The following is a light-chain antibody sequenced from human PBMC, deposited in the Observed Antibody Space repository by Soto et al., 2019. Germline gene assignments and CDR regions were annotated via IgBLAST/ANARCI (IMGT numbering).Light chain of an antibody. Sequence: EIVLTQSPGTLSLSPEERATLSCRASQSVSNSYLAWFQQKPGQAPRLLIHGASSRATGIPDRFSGSGSGTDFTLTISRLEPEDFAVYYCQQYGSSLWTFGQGTKVDI. CDR2: GAS. CDR1: QSVSNSY. CDR3: QQYGSSLWT. V-gene: IGKV3-20*01. J-gene: IGKJ1*01.